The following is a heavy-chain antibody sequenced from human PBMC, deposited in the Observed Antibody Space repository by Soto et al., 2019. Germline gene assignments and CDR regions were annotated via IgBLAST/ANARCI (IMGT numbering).Heavy chain of an antibody. CDR1: GYTFTSYG. J-gene: IGHJ6*02. CDR2: ISAYNGNT. V-gene: IGHV1-18*01. Sequence: ASVKVSCKASGYTFTSYGISWVRQAPGQGLEWMGWISAYNGNTNYAQKLQGRVTMTTDTSTSTAYMELRSLRSDDTAVYYCARVPSSGYYYYYCGMDVWGQGTTVTVSS. D-gene: IGHD3-22*01. CDR3: ARVPSSGYYYYYCGMDV.